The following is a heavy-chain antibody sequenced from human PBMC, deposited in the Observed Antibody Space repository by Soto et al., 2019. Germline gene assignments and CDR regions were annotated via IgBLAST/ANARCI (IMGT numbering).Heavy chain of an antibody. CDR2: IYYSGST. Sequence: SETLSLTCTVSGGSISSGGYYWSWIRQHPGKGLEWIGYIYYSGSTYYNPSLKSRVTISVDTSKNQFSLKLSSVTAADTAVYYCARGTAEDYDFWSGYYPDYYYYYMDVWGKGTTVTISS. CDR1: GGSISSGGYY. J-gene: IGHJ6*03. V-gene: IGHV4-31*03. CDR3: ARGTAEDYDFWSGYYPDYYYYYMDV. D-gene: IGHD3-3*01.